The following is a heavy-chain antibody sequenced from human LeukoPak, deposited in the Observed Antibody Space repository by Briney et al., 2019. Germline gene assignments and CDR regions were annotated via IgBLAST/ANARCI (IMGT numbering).Heavy chain of an antibody. CDR2: IYYSGST. D-gene: IGHD3-22*01. J-gene: IGHJ4*02. CDR3: ARGDYGYYSGIDH. Sequence: SETLSLTCTVSGDSISSGDYYWSWIRQPPGKGLEWIGYIYYSGSTYYNPSLKSRVTISVDTSKNQFSLKLRSVTAADTAVYYCARGDYGYYSGIDHWGQGTLVTVSS. CDR1: GDSISSGDYY. V-gene: IGHV4-30-4*02.